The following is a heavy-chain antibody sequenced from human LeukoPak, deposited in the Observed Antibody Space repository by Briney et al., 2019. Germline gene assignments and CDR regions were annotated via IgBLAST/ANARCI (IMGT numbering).Heavy chain of an antibody. J-gene: IGHJ4*02. V-gene: IGHV4-39*01. CDR1: GGSISSGNYY. D-gene: IGHD1-1*01. Sequence: SETLSLTCTVSGGSISSGNYYWGWIRQPPGKGLEWVASIYYSGKTHYNPSLKSRVTISVDTSKNQLSLKLTSVTAADTAVYYCARQETTGPPHNTYSFGHWGQGTLVTVSS. CDR2: IYYSGKT. CDR3: ARQETTGPPHNTYSFGH.